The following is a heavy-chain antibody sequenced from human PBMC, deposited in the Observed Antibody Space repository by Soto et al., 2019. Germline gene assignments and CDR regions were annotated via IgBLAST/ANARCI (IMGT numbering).Heavy chain of an antibody. CDR3: ARHFSVDYFDY. Sequence: SETLSLTCTVSGVSISSGDYYWSWMRQTPGKGLEWIGYIYYSENTYYNPSLKSRVAISGDTSKNQFSLRLSSVTAADTAVYYCARHFSVDYFDYWGQGALVTVSS. J-gene: IGHJ4*02. CDR1: GVSISSGDYY. CDR2: IYYSENT. V-gene: IGHV4-30-4*01.